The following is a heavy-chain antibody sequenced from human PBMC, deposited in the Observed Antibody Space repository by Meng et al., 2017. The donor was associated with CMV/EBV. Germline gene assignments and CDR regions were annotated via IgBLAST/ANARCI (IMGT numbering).Heavy chain of an antibody. CDR3: AKDRLNLFTEYQLPPTHFDY. J-gene: IGHJ4*02. Sequence: ESLKFSCAASGFTFSSYAMSWVRHAPGKRLEWVSAISGSGGSTYYADSVKGRFTISRDNSKNALYLQMNSLRAEDTAVYYWAKDRLNLFTEYQLPPTHFDYWGQGTLVTVSS. CDR2: ISGSGGST. V-gene: IGHV3-23*01. D-gene: IGHD2-2*01. CDR1: GFTFSSYA.